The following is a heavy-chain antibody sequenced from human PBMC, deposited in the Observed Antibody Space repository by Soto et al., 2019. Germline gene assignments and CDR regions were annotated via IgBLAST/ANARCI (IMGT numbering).Heavy chain of an antibody. V-gene: IGHV3-48*02. CDR2: ISSSSSTI. D-gene: IGHD2-2*01. J-gene: IGHJ6*02. CDR1: GFTFSSYS. CDR3: ARVVVPLYYGMDV. Sequence: EVQLVESGGGLVQPGGSLRLSCAASGFTFSSYSMNWVRQAPGKGLEWVSYISSSSSTIYYADSVKGRFTISRDNAKNSLYMQMTSLRDEDTAVYYCARVVVPLYYGMDVWGQGTTVTVSS.